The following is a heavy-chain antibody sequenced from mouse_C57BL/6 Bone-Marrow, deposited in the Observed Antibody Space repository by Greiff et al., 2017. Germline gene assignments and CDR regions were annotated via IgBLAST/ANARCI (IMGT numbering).Heavy chain of an antibody. D-gene: IGHD4-1*01. J-gene: IGHJ2*01. CDR2: INYDGSST. V-gene: IGHV5-16*01. Sequence: EVKVVESEGGLVQPGRSMKLSCTASGFTFSDYYMAWVRQVPEKGLEWVANINYDGSSTYYLDSLKSRFIISRDNAKNILYLQMSSLKSEDTATYYCARADWDDYFDYWGQGTTLTVSS. CDR1: GFTFSDYY. CDR3: ARADWDDYFDY.